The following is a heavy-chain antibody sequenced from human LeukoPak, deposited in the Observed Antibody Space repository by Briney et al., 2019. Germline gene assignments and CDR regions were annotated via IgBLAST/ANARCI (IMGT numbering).Heavy chain of an antibody. CDR3: AKADGDYDYYYYLDV. J-gene: IGHJ6*03. CDR1: GFTFSSCA. CDR2: ISGSGGST. V-gene: IGHV3-23*01. D-gene: IGHD4-17*01. Sequence: GGSLRLSCAASGFTFSSCAMNWVRQAPGKGLEWDSAISGSGGSTYYADSVKGRFTISRDNSKNTLYLQMNSLRAEDTAVYYCAKADGDYDYYYYLDVWGKGTTVTVSS.